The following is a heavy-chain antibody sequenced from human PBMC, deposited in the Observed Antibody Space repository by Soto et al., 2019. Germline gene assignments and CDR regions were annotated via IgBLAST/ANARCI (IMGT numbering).Heavy chain of an antibody. CDR2: INHSGST. Sequence: SETLSLTCAVYGGSFSGYYWSWIRQPPGKGLEWIGEINHSGSTNYNPSLKSRVTISVDTSKNQFSLKLSSVTAADTAVYYCARPLSSSGVIGPFDYWGQGTLVTVPQ. J-gene: IGHJ4*02. V-gene: IGHV4-34*01. CDR1: GGSFSGYY. CDR3: ARPLSSSGVIGPFDY. D-gene: IGHD6-6*01.